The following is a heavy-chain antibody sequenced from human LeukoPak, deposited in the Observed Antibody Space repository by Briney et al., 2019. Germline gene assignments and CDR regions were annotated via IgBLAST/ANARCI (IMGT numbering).Heavy chain of an antibody. D-gene: IGHD6-6*01. CDR3: ARGRSPNMRIAARPYNWFDP. V-gene: IGHV4-34*01. CDR1: GGSFSGYY. Sequence: SETLSLTCAVYGGSFSGYYWSWIRQPPGKGLEWIGEINHSGSTNYNPSLKSRVTISVDTSKNQFSLKLSSVTAADTAVYYCARGRSPNMRIAARPYNWFDPWGQGTLVTVSS. CDR2: INHSGST. J-gene: IGHJ5*02.